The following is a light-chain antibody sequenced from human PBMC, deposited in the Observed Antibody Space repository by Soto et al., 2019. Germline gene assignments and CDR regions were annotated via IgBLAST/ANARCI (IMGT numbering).Light chain of an antibody. CDR1: QSVITN. CDR2: GAS. J-gene: IGKJ1*01. V-gene: IGKV3-20*01. Sequence: EIVMTQSPATLSVSPVSRATLSCRASQSVITNLAWYQQKPGQAPRLLIYGASSRATGIPDRFSGSGSGADFTLSISRLEPEDFAVYYCQHYDTSLRTFGPGTKVDIK. CDR3: QHYDTSLRT.